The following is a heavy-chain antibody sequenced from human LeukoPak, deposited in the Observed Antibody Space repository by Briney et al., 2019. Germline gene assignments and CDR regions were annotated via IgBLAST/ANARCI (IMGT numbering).Heavy chain of an antibody. Sequence: KTGGSLRLSCEASGFSFSSYNMDWVRQTPGKGLEWISSITTSSSDTFYADSVKGRFTISRDNARNSLYLQMNSLTAEDTAVYYCARDPYSGAYGDTYYYYMDVWGKGTTVTISS. D-gene: IGHD1-26*01. CDR1: GFSFSSYN. CDR3: ARDPYSGAYGDTYYYYMDV. V-gene: IGHV3-21*01. CDR2: ITTSSSDT. J-gene: IGHJ6*03.